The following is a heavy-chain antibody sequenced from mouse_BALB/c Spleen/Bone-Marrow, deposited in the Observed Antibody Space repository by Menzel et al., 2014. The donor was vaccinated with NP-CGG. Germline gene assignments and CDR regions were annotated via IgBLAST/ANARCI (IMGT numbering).Heavy chain of an antibody. J-gene: IGHJ4*01. CDR3: ARLDGYYPYYAMDY. Sequence: QVQLQQSGAELVRPGSSVKISCKASGYAFSSYWMNWVKQRPGQXXEWIGQIYPGDGDTNYNGKFKGKATLTADKSSSTAYMQLSSLTSEDSAVYFCARLDGYYPYYAMDYWGQGTSATVSS. D-gene: IGHD2-3*01. V-gene: IGHV1-80*01. CDR2: IYPGDGDT. CDR1: GYAFSSYW.